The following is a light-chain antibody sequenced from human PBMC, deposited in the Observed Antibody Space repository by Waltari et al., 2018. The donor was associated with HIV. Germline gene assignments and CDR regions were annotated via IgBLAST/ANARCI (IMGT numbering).Light chain of an antibody. J-gene: IGKJ1*01. CDR2: AAS. V-gene: IGKV1-39*01. CDR1: QSISSY. Sequence: DIQMTQSPSSLSASVGDRVTITCRASQSISSYLNWYQQKPGKAPKLLIYAASSLQSGVPSMFSGSVSGTDFTLTISSLQPEDFATYYCQQSYSTLWTFGQGTKVEIK. CDR3: QQSYSTLWT.